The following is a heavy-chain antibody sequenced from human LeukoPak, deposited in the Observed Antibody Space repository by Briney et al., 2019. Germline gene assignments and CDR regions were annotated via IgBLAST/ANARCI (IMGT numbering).Heavy chain of an antibody. J-gene: IGHJ4*02. CDR1: GFTFSSYA. CDR2: ISSDGSRK. Sequence: GRSLRLSCAASGFTFSSYAMHWVRQAPGKGLEWVAVISSDGSRKYSADSVKGRFTISRDNSKNTLYLQMNSLRPEHPAVYYCARDPCGDDYNCYFDSWGQGTLVTVSS. V-gene: IGHV3-30*04. CDR3: ARDPCGDDYNCYFDS. D-gene: IGHD5-24*01.